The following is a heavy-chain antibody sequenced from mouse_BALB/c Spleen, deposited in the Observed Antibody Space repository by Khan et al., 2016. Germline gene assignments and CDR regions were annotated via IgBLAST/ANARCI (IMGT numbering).Heavy chain of an antibody. V-gene: IGHV2-9*02. D-gene: IGHD2-4*01. Sequence: QVQLKESGPGLVAPSQSLSITCTVSGFSLTNSGVHWIRQPPGKGLEWLGVIWPGGSTAYNSALMSRLSTTNNNYQNQVFFKMISRQTDDTAMYYCARDDQDYDAWFAAWGQGTLVIVSA. CDR2: IWPGGST. CDR1: GFSLTNSG. CDR3: ARDDQDYDAWFAA. J-gene: IGHJ3*01.